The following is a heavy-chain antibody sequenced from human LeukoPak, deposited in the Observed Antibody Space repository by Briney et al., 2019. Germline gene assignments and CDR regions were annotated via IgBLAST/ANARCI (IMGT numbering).Heavy chain of an antibody. D-gene: IGHD1-26*01. V-gene: IGHV1-46*01. CDR2: INSSGGST. J-gene: IGHJ4*02. CDR3: ARDPVGATTPDY. CDR1: GYTFTSYY. Sequence: GASVKVSCKASGYTFTSYYMHWVRQAPGQGLEWMGIINSSGGSTSYAQKFQGRVTMTRDTSTSTVYMELSSLRSEDTAVYYCARDPVGATTPDYWGQGTLVTVSS.